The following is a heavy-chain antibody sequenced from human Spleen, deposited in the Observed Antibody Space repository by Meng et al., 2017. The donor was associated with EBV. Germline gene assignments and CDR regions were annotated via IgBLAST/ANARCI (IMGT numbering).Heavy chain of an antibody. J-gene: IGHJ4*02. CDR2: INHSGST. CDR3: ARIMRFGARSFDY. D-gene: IGHD3-10*01. CDR1: GGSFRGYY. V-gene: IGHV4-34*01. Sequence: QGQLQEWGQGLSNASETLSLTCSVYGGSFRGYYWSWIRQPPGKGLEWIGEINHSGSTNYNPSLKSRVTISVDTSKNQFSLKLSSVTAADTAVYYCARIMRFGARSFDYWGQGTLVTVSS.